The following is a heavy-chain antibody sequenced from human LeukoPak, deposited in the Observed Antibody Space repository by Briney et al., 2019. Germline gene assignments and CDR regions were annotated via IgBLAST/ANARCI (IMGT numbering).Heavy chain of an antibody. CDR1: GGSFSGFY. J-gene: IGHJ4*02. CDR3: ARGGLDTRRGGYLDY. CDR2: ISHSGTT. Sequence: SETLSLTCAVYGGSFSGFYWSWVRQPPGKGVEWIGEISHSGTTYFNPSLKSRVTVSVDTSKSQFSLRLDSMTAADTAVYYCARGGLDTRRGGYLDYWGQGILVTVSS. D-gene: IGHD5-18*01. V-gene: IGHV4-34*01.